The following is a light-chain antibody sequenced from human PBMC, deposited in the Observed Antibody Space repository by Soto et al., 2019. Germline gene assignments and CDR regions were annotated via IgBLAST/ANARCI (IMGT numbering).Light chain of an antibody. CDR2: AAS. CDR1: QGISSY. CDR3: KQINSYPT. V-gene: IGKV1-9*01. J-gene: IGKJ4*01. Sequence: DIQLTQSPSFLSASVGDRVTITCRASQGISSYLAWYQQKPGKAPKLLIYAASTLQSGVPSRFSGSGSGTEFSLTISSLHPEDFATYYCKQINSYPTFGGGTKLEIK.